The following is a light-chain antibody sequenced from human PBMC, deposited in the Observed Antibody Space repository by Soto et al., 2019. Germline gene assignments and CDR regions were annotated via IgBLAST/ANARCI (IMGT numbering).Light chain of an antibody. Sequence: EIVLAQSPATLSLSPWDRATLSCRASQSVSSYLAWYQQKPGQAPRLLIYADSNRATGIPARFSGSGSGTDFTLTISSLEPEDFSVYYCQQRYNWPITFGQGTRLEIK. V-gene: IGKV3-11*01. CDR3: QQRYNWPIT. J-gene: IGKJ5*01. CDR2: ADS. CDR1: QSVSSY.